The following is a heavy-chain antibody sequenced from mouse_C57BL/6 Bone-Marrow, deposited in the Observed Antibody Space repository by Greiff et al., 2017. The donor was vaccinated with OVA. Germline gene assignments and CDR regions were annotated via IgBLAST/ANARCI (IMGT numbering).Heavy chain of an antibody. CDR3: AKSRYYYGSSYGFAY. CDR1: GYAFTNYL. Sequence: VQLQESGAELVRPGTSVKVSCKASGYAFTNYLIEWVKQRPGQGLEWIGVINPGSGGTNYNEKFTGQATLTADKSSSTAYMQLSSLTSEVSAVYFGAKSRYYYGSSYGFAYWGQGTLVTVSA. CDR2: INPGSGGT. V-gene: IGHV1-54*01. J-gene: IGHJ3*01. D-gene: IGHD1-1*01.